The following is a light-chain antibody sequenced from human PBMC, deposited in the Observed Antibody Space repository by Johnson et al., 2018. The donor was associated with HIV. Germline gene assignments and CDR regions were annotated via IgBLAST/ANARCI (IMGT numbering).Light chain of an antibody. J-gene: IGLJ1*01. V-gene: IGLV1-51*01. CDR1: SSNIGNND. CDR3: GTWDSSLSASV. Sequence: SVLTQPPSVSAAPGQKVTISCSGSSSNIGNNDVSWYQQLPGTAPKLLIYDNNKRPSGIPDRFSGSKSGTSATLGITGLQTGDEADYYCGTWDSSLSASVFGTGTTVTVL. CDR2: DNN.